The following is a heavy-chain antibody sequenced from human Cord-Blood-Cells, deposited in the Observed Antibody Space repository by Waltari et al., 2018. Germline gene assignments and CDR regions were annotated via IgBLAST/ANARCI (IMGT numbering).Heavy chain of an antibody. J-gene: IGHJ4*02. CDR2: ISGSGGST. Sequence: EVQLLESGGGLVQPGGSLRLSCAASGFTFSSYAMSGVRQAPGKGLEWVSAISGSGGSTYYADSVKGRFTISRDNSKNTLYLQMNSLRAEDTAVYYCAKFSGSYYYFDYWGQGTLVTVSS. V-gene: IGHV3-23*01. CDR3: AKFSGSYYYFDY. D-gene: IGHD1-26*01. CDR1: GFTFSSYA.